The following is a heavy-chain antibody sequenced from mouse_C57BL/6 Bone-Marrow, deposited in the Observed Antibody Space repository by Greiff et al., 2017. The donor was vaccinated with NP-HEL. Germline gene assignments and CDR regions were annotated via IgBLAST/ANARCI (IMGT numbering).Heavy chain of an antibody. V-gene: IGHV5-12*01. D-gene: IGHD1-1*01. CDR3: ARQSSHYWYFDV. CDR2: ISNGGGST. J-gene: IGHJ1*03. Sequence: EVQLVESGGGLVQPGGSLKLSCAASGFTFSDYYMYWVRQTPEKRLEWVAYISNGGGSTYYPDTVKGRFTISRDNAKNTLYLQMSRLKSEDTAMYYCARQSSHYWYFDVWGTGTTVTVSS. CDR1: GFTFSDYY.